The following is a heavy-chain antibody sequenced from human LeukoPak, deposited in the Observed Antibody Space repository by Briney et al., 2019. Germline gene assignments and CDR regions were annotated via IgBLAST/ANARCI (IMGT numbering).Heavy chain of an antibody. D-gene: IGHD6-19*01. CDR2: IYYSGST. J-gene: IGHJ4*02. Sequence: KSSETLSLTCTVSGGSISSSSYYWGWIRQPPGKGLEWIGSIYYSGSTYYNPSLKSRVTISVDTSKNQFSLKLSSVTAADTAVYYCARHHVAGTNYWGQGTLVTVSS. CDR3: ARHHVAGTNY. V-gene: IGHV4-39*01. CDR1: GGSISSSSYY.